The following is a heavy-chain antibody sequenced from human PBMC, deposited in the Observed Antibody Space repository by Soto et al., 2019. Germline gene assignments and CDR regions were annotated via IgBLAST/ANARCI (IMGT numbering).Heavy chain of an antibody. Sequence: EVQLLESGGGLVQPGGSLRLSCAASGFTFSSYAMTWVRQAPAQGLEWVSGISGSGVGTYYADSVKGRFTISRDSSKNTLYLQMDSLRAEDTAVYYCAKKTDSSSPWGALDIWGQGTMVSVSS. J-gene: IGHJ3*02. D-gene: IGHD6-6*01. CDR3: AKKTDSSSPWGALDI. V-gene: IGHV3-23*01. CDR2: ISGSGVGT. CDR1: GFTFSSYA.